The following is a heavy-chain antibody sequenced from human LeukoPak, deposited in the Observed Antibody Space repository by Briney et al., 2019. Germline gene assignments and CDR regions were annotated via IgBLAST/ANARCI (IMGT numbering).Heavy chain of an antibody. CDR1: GFTFSSYS. CDR3: AKGGSARVFDY. D-gene: IGHD6-25*01. J-gene: IGHJ4*02. Sequence: GGSLRLSCAASGFTFSSYSMNWVRQAPGRGLEWVSSIRFTGSYIYYADSVKGRFTISRDNSKNTLYLQMNSLRAEDTAVYYCAKGGSARVFDYWGQGTLVTVSS. CDR2: IRFTGSYI. V-gene: IGHV3-21*04.